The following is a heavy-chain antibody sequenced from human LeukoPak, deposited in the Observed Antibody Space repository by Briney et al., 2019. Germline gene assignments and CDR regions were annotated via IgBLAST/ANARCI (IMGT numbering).Heavy chain of an antibody. CDR1: GYRFTDFS. V-gene: IGHV1-2*04. Sequence: EASVKVSCKASGYRFTDFSIYWVRQAPGKGLEWMGWFNPNTGDAKYAEKFQGWITMTSDTSIRTTYMEIRSLKSDDTAIYYCATGGPQTSGEKRGLDYWGQGTLVTVSS. D-gene: IGHD6-25*01. CDR2: FNPNTGDA. J-gene: IGHJ4*02. CDR3: ATGGPQTSGEKRGLDY.